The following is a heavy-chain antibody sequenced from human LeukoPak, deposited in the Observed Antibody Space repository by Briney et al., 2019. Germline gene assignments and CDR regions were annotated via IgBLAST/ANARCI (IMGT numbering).Heavy chain of an antibody. V-gene: IGHV4-39*07. J-gene: IGHJ4*02. CDR3: AIQKYYFDY. CDR1: GGSISSSSYY. Sequence: SETLSLTCTVSGGSISSSSYYWGWIRQPPGKELVCMGSLYYSGSTYYNPSLKSRSTISVYTSKDQFSLKLSSVTAADTAVYYCAIQKYYFDYWGQGTLVTVSS. CDR2: LYYSGST. D-gene: IGHD4-11*01.